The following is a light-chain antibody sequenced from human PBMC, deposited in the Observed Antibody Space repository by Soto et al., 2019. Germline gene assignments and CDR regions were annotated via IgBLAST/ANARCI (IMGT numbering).Light chain of an antibody. V-gene: IGKV3-20*01. Sequence: EIVLTQSPGTLSLSPGERATLSCRASQSLGSNSLAWYRQKHGQPPRLLIYDVSSRVASVPDRFSGGGSGSDFTLTISRLELEDFADYYCQQYSGSARTFGQGTKVEIK. CDR1: QSLGSNS. CDR3: QQYSGSART. CDR2: DVS. J-gene: IGKJ1*01.